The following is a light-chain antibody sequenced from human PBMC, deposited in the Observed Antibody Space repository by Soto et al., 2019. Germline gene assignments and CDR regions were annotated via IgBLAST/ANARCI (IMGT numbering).Light chain of an antibody. J-gene: IGLJ2*01. Sequence: QSALTQPASVSGSPGQSITISCTGTSSNVGGYNYVSWYQHHPGKAPKLMIYEVSNRPSGVSNRFSGSKSGNTASLTISGLQAEDDADYYCSSYTSSITPVVFGGGTKLTVL. CDR2: EVS. CDR1: SSNVGGYNY. V-gene: IGLV2-14*01. CDR3: SSYTSSITPVV.